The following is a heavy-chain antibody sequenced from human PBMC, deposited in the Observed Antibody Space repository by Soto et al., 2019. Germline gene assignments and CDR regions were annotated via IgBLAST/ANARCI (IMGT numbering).Heavy chain of an antibody. Sequence: QVVLLQSGAEVKEPGSSVRVSCQDSGSTFNNFAFSWVRQASGHGPEWMGGIVVDSNTAEYTQRFQDRVTITADTSTDTLYMELGSLTFEDTAVYYCARAIKRWEVNYYFDFWGQGTLVTVSS. V-gene: IGHV1-69*06. CDR1: GSTFNNFA. J-gene: IGHJ4*02. CDR2: IVVDSNTA. CDR3: ARAIKRWEVNYYFDF. D-gene: IGHD1-26*01.